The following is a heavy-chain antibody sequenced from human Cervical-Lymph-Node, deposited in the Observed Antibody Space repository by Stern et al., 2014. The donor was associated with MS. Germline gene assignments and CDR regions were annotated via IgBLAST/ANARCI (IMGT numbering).Heavy chain of an antibody. D-gene: IGHD1-1*01. CDR1: GGSISGYY. CDR2: VYYSGKT. V-gene: IGHV4-59*01. CDR3: ARDSTAWSPSFDY. Sequence: QVQLQESGPGLVKPSETLSLTCAVSGGSISGYYWNWIRQSPGKGLEWIGSVYYSGKTNYNPSINGRVTISLDTSKSQFSLRLSSVTAGDTAVYYCARDSTAWSPSFDYWGQGTLVTVSS. J-gene: IGHJ4*02.